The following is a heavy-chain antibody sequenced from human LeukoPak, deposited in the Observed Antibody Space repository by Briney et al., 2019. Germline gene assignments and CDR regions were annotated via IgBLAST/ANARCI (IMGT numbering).Heavy chain of an antibody. CDR2: IYYSGST. CDR1: GGSISSSSYY. J-gene: IGHJ4*02. D-gene: IGHD4-17*01. V-gene: IGHV4-39*07. CDR3: ARGYGDYGSPTDY. Sequence: PSETLSLTCTVSGGSISSSSYYWGWIRQPPGKGLEWIGSIYYSGSTYYNPSVKSLITITVDTSKNAFSLKVSSVTAADTAVYCCARGYGDYGSPTDYWGQGTLVTVSS.